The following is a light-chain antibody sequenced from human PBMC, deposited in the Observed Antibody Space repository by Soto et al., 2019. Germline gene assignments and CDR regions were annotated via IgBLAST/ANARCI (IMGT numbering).Light chain of an antibody. Sequence: EIVMTQSPATLSVSPGERATLSCRASQSVSSNLACYQQKPGQAPRLLIYGASTRTTGIPARFSGSGSGTEFTLTITSLQSEDFAVYYCQQYNNSPPVTFGGGTKVEIK. J-gene: IGKJ4*01. V-gene: IGKV3-15*01. CDR3: QQYNNSPPVT. CDR1: QSVSSN. CDR2: GAS.